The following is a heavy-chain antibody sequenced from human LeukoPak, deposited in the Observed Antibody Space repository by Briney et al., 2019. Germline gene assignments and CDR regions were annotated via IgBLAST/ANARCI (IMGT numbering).Heavy chain of an antibody. V-gene: IGHV1-2*02. J-gene: IGHJ4*02. CDR3: AKGSGTSWFDY. Sequence: ASVKVSCKASGYTFTANYMHWVQQAPGQGLEWMGWINPRSGGTNYGEKFRGRVTMTRDTSITTAYMELSSLRFDDTAVYYCAKGSGTSWFDYWGQGTLVTVSS. CDR1: GYTFTANY. CDR2: INPRSGGT. D-gene: IGHD2-2*01.